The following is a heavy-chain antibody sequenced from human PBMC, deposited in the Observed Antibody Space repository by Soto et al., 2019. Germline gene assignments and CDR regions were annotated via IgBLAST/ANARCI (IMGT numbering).Heavy chain of an antibody. CDR3: AGDLGGPPSPRYYFDY. CDR2: IWYDGSNK. Sequence: GGSLILSCAASGFTFSSYGMHWVRQAPGKGLEWVAVIWYDGSNKYYADSVKGRFTISRDNSKNTLYLQMNSLRADDTALYYCAGDLGGPPSPRYYFDYWGQGTQVTVSS. V-gene: IGHV3-33*01. D-gene: IGHD3-16*01. CDR1: GFTFSSYG. J-gene: IGHJ4*02.